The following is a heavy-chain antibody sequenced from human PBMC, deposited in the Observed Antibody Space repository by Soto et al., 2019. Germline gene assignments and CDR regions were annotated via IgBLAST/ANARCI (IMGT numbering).Heavy chain of an antibody. J-gene: IGHJ6*02. D-gene: IGHD3-22*01. V-gene: IGHV5-51*01. CDR2: IYPGDSDT. CDR3: ARQTYYDSSGYYYYYSMDV. Sequence: GESQKISCKGSGYSFTSYWIGWVRQMPGKGLEWMGIIYPGDSDTRYSPAFQGQVTISADKSISTAYLQWSSLKASDTAMYYCARQTYYDSSGYYYYYSMDVWGQGTTVTVSS. CDR1: GYSFTSYW.